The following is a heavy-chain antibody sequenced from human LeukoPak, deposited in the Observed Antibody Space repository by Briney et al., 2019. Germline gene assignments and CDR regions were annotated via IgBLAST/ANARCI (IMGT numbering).Heavy chain of an antibody. CDR3: ASLTGSSGSIGFDP. CDR1: GFTFSSYS. D-gene: IGHD3-22*01. J-gene: IGHJ5*02. Sequence: PGGSLRLSCEASGFTFSSYSMTWVRQAPGKGLEWVAFISSMSGRYIYYAESLKGRFTISRDNARNSLYLQMNSLRADDTAVYYCASLTGSSGSIGFDPWGQGTLVTVSS. V-gene: IGHV3-21*01. CDR2: ISSMSGRYI.